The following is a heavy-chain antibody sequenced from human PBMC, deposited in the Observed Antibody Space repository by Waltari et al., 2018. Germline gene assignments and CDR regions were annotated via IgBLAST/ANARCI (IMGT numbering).Heavy chain of an antibody. J-gene: IGHJ6*02. Sequence: QEQLVESGGGVVQPGTSLRLSCAASGFAFRNYAMHWVRQAPGKGLEWVAGTSYDESDGYYVDSVMGRFTISRDNSRNTLSLQMNSLRTEDTAVYFCARSSGWYSPSRFYYYGLDVWGQGTTVTVSS. D-gene: IGHD6-19*01. V-gene: IGHV3-30*14. CDR1: GFAFRNYA. CDR3: ARSSGWYSPSRFYYYGLDV. CDR2: TSYDESDG.